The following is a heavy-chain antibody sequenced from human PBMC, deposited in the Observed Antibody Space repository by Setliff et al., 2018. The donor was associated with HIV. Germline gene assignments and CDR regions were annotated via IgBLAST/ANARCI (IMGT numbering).Heavy chain of an antibody. V-gene: IGHV1-46*01. J-gene: IGHJ3*02. CDR2: VNPSGGST. CDR3: ARDLGSITLFGVVIQGAFDI. CDR1: GYTFTQYY. D-gene: IGHD3-3*01. Sequence: ASVKVSCKASGYTFTQYYIHWVRQAPGQGLEWMGIVNPSGGSTGYAQKFQGRVTVTSDTSTSTLHMELSSLRSDDTAVYYCARDLGSITLFGVVIQGAFDIWGQGTMVTVSS.